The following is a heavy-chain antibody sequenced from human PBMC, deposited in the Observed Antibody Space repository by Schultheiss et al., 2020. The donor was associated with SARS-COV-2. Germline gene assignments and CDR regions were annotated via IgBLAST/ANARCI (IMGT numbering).Heavy chain of an antibody. CDR3: ARDSDFWSGYYNWWFDP. Sequence: GGSLRLSCAASGFTFSSYAMHWVRQAPGKGLEWVAVIWYDGSNKYYADSVKGRFTISRDNSKNTLYLQMNSLRAEDTAVYYCARDSDFWSGYYNWWFDPWGQGTLVTVSS. CDR1: GFTFSSYA. J-gene: IGHJ5*02. V-gene: IGHV3-33*08. D-gene: IGHD3-3*01. CDR2: IWYDGSNK.